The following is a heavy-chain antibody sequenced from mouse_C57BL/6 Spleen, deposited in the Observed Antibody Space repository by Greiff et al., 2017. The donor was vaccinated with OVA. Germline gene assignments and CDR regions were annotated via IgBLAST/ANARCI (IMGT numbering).Heavy chain of an antibody. CDR2: INPSTGGT. Sequence: VQLQQSGPELVKPGASVKISCKASGYSFTGYYMNWVKQSPEKSLEWIGEINPSTGGTTYNQKFKAKATLTVDKSSSTAYMQLKSLTSEDSAVYYCAKDSSGYHFDDWGQGTTLTVSS. J-gene: IGHJ2*01. V-gene: IGHV1-42*01. CDR1: GYSFTGYY. CDR3: AKDSSGYHFDD. D-gene: IGHD3-2*02.